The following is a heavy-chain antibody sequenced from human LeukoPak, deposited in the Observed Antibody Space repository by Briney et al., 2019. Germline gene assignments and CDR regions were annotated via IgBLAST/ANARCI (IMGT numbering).Heavy chain of an antibody. J-gene: IGHJ4*02. Sequence: GGSLRLSCVASGFTFSDYGIQWVRQAPGKGLEWVAVIAYDGNNTYYGDSVRGRFTISRDNSKKMVYLEMNSLRVEDTAVYYCARYWELWFGESSVFDYWGQGTLVTVSS. CDR2: IAYDGNNT. D-gene: IGHD3-10*01. CDR3: ARYWELWFGESSVFDY. V-gene: IGHV3-30*03. CDR1: GFTFSDYG.